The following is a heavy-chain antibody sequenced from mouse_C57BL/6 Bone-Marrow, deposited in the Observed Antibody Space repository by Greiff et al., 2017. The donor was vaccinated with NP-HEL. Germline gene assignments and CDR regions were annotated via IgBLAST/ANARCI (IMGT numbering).Heavy chain of an antibody. CDR1: GYTFTSYW. CDR3: ARWGLGYAMDY. J-gene: IGHJ4*01. V-gene: IGHV1-69*01. D-gene: IGHD4-1*01. CDR2: IDPSDSYT. Sequence: QVQLQQPGAELVMPGASVKLSCKASGYTFTSYWMHWVKQRPGQGLEWIGEIDPSDSYTNYNQKFKGKSTFTVDKSSSTAYMQLSSLTSEDSAVYYCARWGLGYAMDYWGQGTSVTVSS.